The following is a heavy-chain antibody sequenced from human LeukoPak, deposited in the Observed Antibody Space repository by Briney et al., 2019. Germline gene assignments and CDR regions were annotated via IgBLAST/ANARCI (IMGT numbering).Heavy chain of an antibody. D-gene: IGHD3-16*02. J-gene: IGHJ3*02. V-gene: IGHV1-46*01. CDR2: IYPRDGST. CDR1: GYSFTSNY. Sequence: GASVKVSCKASGYSFTSNYIHWVRQAPGQGLEWMGMIYPRDGSTSYAQKFQGRVTMTRDTSTSTVYMELSSLRSEDTAVYYCARGGYDYVWGSYRYNDAFDIWGQGTMVTVSS. CDR3: ARGGYDYVWGSYRYNDAFDI.